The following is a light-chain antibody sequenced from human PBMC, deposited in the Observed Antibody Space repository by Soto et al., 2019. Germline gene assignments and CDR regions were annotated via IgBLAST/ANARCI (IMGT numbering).Light chain of an antibody. CDR3: SSYTSSSTYVV. CDR2: EVS. CDR1: SSDVGGYNY. J-gene: IGLJ2*01. Sequence: QSVLTQPASVSGAPVQSITISCTGTSSDVGGYNYVSWYQQHPRKAPKLMIYEVSNRPSGVSNRFSGSKSGNTASLTISGLQAEDEADYYCSSYTSSSTYVVFGGGTKLTVL. V-gene: IGLV2-14*01.